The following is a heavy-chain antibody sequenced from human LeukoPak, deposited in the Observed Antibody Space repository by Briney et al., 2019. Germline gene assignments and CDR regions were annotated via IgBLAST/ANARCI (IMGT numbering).Heavy chain of an antibody. V-gene: IGHV3-30-3*01. Sequence: GKSLRLSCTASGFTFSNYAMHWVRQAPGKGLEWVALISYDGSKKYYADSVKGRFTISRDNSKNTLYLQMNSLRAEDTAVYFCAHDAAQGQLSSLFYGMDVWGQGTTVTLSS. CDR3: AHDAAQGQLSSLFYGMDV. CDR2: ISYDGSKK. D-gene: IGHD6-13*01. CDR1: GFTFSNYA. J-gene: IGHJ6*02.